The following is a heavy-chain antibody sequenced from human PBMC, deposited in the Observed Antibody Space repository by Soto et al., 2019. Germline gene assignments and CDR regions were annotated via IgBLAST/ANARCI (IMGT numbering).Heavy chain of an antibody. D-gene: IGHD6-6*01. CDR1: GGSFSGYY. Sequence: QVQLQQWGAGLLKPSETLSLTCAVYGGSFSGYYWSWIRQPPGKGLEWIGEINHSGSTNYNPSLKSRVTISVDTSKNQFSLKLSSVTAADTAVYYCARDRPIAARGIFDPWGPGTLVTVSS. V-gene: IGHV4-34*01. J-gene: IGHJ5*02. CDR2: INHSGST. CDR3: ARDRPIAARGIFDP.